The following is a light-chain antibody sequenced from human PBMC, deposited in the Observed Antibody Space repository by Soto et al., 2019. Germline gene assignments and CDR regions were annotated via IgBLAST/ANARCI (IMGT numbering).Light chain of an antibody. V-gene: IGKV3-20*01. Sequence: EIVLTQSPGTLSLSPGESATLSCRASQSIRSSYLAWYQQKPGQAPRLLIFAASTRATGIPDRFSGWGSGTDFILTISGLEPEDFAVYFCQQYGSSPLTFGGGTRVEIE. CDR3: QQYGSSPLT. CDR1: QSIRSSY. J-gene: IGKJ4*01. CDR2: AAS.